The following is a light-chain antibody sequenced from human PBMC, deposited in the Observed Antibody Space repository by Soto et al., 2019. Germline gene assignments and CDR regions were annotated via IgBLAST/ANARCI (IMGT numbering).Light chain of an antibody. CDR2: GAS. Sequence: ENVLTQSPGTLSLSPGERATLSCRASQSVYSNYVDWYQQKPGQAPRLLIYGASSRATGIPDRFSGSGSGTDFTLTISRLEPEDFAVYYWHQYGSAPHTFVQGTKLEIK. V-gene: IGKV3-20*01. J-gene: IGKJ2*01. CDR1: QSVYSNY. CDR3: HQYGSAPHT.